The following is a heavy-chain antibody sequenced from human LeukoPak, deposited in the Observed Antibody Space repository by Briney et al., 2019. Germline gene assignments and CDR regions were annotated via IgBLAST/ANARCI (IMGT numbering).Heavy chain of an antibody. Sequence: PSQTLSLTCTVSGGSISSGSYYWSWIRQPAGTGLGWIGRIYTSGSTNYNPSLKSRVTISVDTSKNQFSLKLSSVTAADTAVYYCARDLVYYDSSGYYAYYFDYWGQGTLVTVSS. CDR2: IYTSGST. CDR3: ARDLVYYDSSGYYAYYFDY. V-gene: IGHV4-61*02. J-gene: IGHJ4*02. CDR1: GGSISSGSYY. D-gene: IGHD3-22*01.